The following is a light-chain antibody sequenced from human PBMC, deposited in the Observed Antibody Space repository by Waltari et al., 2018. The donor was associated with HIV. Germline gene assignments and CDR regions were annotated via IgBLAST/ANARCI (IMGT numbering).Light chain of an antibody. Sequence: SYELTQSPSVSVSPGQTARITCSGDALPKQYAYWYQQKPGQAPVLVIYKDSERPSGIPARFSGSSSGTTGTLTISGVQAEDEADYYCQSADSSGTYRVFGGGTKLTVL. J-gene: IGLJ3*02. CDR1: ALPKQY. CDR3: QSADSSGTYRV. CDR2: KDS. V-gene: IGLV3-25*03.